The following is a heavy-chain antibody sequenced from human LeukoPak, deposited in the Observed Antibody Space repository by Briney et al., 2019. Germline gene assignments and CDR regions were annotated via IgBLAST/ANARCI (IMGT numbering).Heavy chain of an antibody. CDR2: INPNSGGT. Sequence: ASLKVSCKASGYTFTGYYMHWVRQAPGQGLEWRGWINPNSGGTNYAQKFQGRVTMTRDTSISTAHMELSRLRSDDTAVYYCARLGWQSNALLLWAFVFDIWGQGTMVTVSS. D-gene: IGHD3-10*01. V-gene: IGHV1-2*02. J-gene: IGHJ3*02. CDR1: GYTFTGYY. CDR3: ARLGWQSNALLLWAFVFDI.